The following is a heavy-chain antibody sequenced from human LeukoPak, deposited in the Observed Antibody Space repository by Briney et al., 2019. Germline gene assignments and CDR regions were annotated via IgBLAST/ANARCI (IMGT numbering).Heavy chain of an antibody. V-gene: IGHV1-2*02. CDR2: MNPNSGGT. J-gene: IGHJ4*02. Sequence: ASVKASCKASGYTFTSYDINWVRQATGQGLEWMGWMNPNSGGTNYAQKFQGRVTMTRDTSISTAYMELSRLRSDDTAVYYCARDLVTMVRGVNVRDYWGQGTLVTVSS. CDR3: ARDLVTMVRGVNVRDY. D-gene: IGHD3-10*01. CDR1: GYTFTSYD.